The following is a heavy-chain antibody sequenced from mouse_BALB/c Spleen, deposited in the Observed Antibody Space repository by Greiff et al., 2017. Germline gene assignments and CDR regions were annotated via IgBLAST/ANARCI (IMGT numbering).Heavy chain of an antibody. Sequence: EVMLVESGGGLVQPGGSLKLSCAASGFTFSSYGMSWVRQTPDKRLELVATINSNGGSTYYPDSVKGRFTISRDNAKNTLYLQMSSLKSEDTAMYYCARDQVILRRFDYWGQGTTLTVSS. CDR2: INSNGGST. J-gene: IGHJ2*01. D-gene: IGHD1-1*01. V-gene: IGHV5-6-3*01. CDR1: GFTFSSYG. CDR3: ARDQVILRRFDY.